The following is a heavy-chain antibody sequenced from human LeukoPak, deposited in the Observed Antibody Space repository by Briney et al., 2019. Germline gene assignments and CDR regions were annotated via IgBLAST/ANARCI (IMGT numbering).Heavy chain of an antibody. CDR2: IFYSGST. CDR3: ARLRNVVLFDY. Sequence: SETLSLTCTVSGGSISTSNYYWGWIRQPPGKGLEWIGNIFYSGSTYYSPSLRSRVTISLDTSRNQFSLKLNSVTAADTAMYFCARLRNVVLFDYWGQGTLVTVSS. D-gene: IGHD2-15*01. V-gene: IGHV4-39*07. CDR1: GGSISTSNYY. J-gene: IGHJ4*02.